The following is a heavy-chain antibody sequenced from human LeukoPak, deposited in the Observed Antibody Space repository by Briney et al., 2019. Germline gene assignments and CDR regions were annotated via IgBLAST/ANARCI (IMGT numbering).Heavy chain of an antibody. V-gene: IGHV3-7*01. Sequence: GGSLRLSCAASGFSFSNYWMSWVRQAPGKGLEWVANMNQVGSEKYYVDSVKGRFTISRDNAKNSLYLQMNTLRAEDTAVYYCARVGPYGDYFDYWGQGTLVTVSS. J-gene: IGHJ4*02. CDR1: GFSFSNYW. CDR2: MNQVGSEK. D-gene: IGHD4-17*01. CDR3: ARVGPYGDYFDY.